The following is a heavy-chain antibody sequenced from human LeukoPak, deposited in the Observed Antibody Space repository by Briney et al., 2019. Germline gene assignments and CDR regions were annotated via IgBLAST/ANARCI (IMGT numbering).Heavy chain of an antibody. CDR2: IYYSAST. Sequence: SEPLSLTCTVSGGSISSGAYYWSWIRQHPAKGLERIGYIYYSASTYYNPSLKSRVPISVDTSKNQFSLKLSSVTAADTAVYYCARGHSSWYAPFDYWGQGTLVTVSS. J-gene: IGHJ4*02. D-gene: IGHD6-13*01. CDR1: GGSISSGAYY. CDR3: ARGHSSWYAPFDY. V-gene: IGHV4-31*03.